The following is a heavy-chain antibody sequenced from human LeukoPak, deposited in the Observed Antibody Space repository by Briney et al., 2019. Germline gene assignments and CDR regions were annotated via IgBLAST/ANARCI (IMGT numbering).Heavy chain of an antibody. V-gene: IGHV3-23*01. Sequence: GGSLRLSCAASGFTFSSYAMSWVRQAPGKGLEWVSAISGSGGSTYYADSVKGRFTISRDNSKNTLCLQMNSLRAEDTAVYYCAKDGVAVAYSSYYFDYWGQGTLVTVSS. J-gene: IGHJ4*02. CDR2: ISGSGGST. CDR3: AKDGVAVAYSSYYFDY. CDR1: GFTFSSYA. D-gene: IGHD6-19*01.